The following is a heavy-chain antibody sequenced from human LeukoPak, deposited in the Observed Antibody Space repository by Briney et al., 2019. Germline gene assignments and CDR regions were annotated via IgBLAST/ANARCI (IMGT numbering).Heavy chain of an antibody. Sequence: GGSLRLSCAASGFTVSSNYMSWVRQAPGKGLEWASVIYSGGSTYYADSVKGRFTISRDNSKNTLYLQMNSLRAEDTAVYYCARDREDGYNYYDYWGQGTLVTVSS. CDR1: GFTVSSNY. V-gene: IGHV3-53*01. CDR2: IYSGGST. J-gene: IGHJ4*02. D-gene: IGHD5-24*01. CDR3: ARDREDGYNYYDY.